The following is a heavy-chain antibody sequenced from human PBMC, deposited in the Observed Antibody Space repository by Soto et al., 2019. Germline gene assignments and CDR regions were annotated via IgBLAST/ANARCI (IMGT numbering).Heavy chain of an antibody. CDR1: GGSISSGGYY. D-gene: IGHD3-10*01. V-gene: IGHV4-31*03. Sequence: SSETLSLTCTVSGGSISSGGYYWSWIRQYPGKGLEWIGYIYYSGSTYYNPSLKSRVTISVDTSKNQFSLKLSSVTAADTAVYYCARYYGSEYYFDYWGQGTLVTVSS. CDR2: IYYSGST. J-gene: IGHJ4*02. CDR3: ARYYGSEYYFDY.